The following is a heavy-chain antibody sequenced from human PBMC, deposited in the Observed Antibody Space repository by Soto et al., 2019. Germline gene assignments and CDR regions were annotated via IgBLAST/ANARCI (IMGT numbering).Heavy chain of an antibody. V-gene: IGHV3-33*01. CDR3: AREDIVVVVAATLDYYYYGMDV. J-gene: IGHJ6*02. Sequence: ESGGGVVQPGRSLRLSCAASGFTFSSYGMHWVRQAPGKGLEWVAVIWYDGSNKYYADSVKGRFTISRDNSKNTLYLQMNSLRAEDTAVYYCAREDIVVVVAATLDYYYYGMDVWGQGTTVTVSS. CDR2: IWYDGSNK. D-gene: IGHD2-15*01. CDR1: GFTFSSYG.